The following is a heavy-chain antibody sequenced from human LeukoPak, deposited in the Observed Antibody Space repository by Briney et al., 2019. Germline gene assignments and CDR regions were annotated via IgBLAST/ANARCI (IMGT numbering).Heavy chain of an antibody. Sequence: SVKVSCKASGGTFSSYAISWVRQAPGQGLEWMGGIIPIFGTANYAQKFQGRVTITTDESTSTAYMELSSLRSEDTAVYYCASNYYDSSGYDYWGQGTLVTVSS. CDR1: GGTFSSYA. J-gene: IGHJ4*02. CDR2: IIPIFGTA. V-gene: IGHV1-69*05. D-gene: IGHD3-22*01. CDR3: ASNYYDSSGYDY.